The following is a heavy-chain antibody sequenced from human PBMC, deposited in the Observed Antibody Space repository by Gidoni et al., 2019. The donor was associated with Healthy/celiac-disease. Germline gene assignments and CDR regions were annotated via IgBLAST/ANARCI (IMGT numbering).Heavy chain of an antibody. CDR1: VATFRSYA. J-gene: IGHJ5*02. V-gene: IGHV1-69*01. D-gene: IGHD1-7*01. Sequence: QVQLLQSDAAVKKPWSSLQVSCKASVATFRSYATSWVLQAPGQGLEWMGGIIPIFGTARYAQKCQGRVTITADESTSTAYMELSSLRSEDTAVYYCAEGSGVFTGTTWFEPWGQGTLVTVSS. CDR2: IIPIFGTA. CDR3: AEGSGVFTGTTWFEP.